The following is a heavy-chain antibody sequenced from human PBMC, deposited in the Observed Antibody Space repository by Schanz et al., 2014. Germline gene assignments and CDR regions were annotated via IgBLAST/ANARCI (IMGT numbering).Heavy chain of an antibody. Sequence: QVQLVESGGGVVQPGRSLRLSCAASGFTFSSYGMHWVRQAPGKGLEWVAVIWYDGSNKYYADSVKGRFTISRDNSKNTLFLQMNSLRAEDTALYYCARDRRNADLDYWGQGTRVTVSS. CDR2: IWYDGSNK. D-gene: IGHD1-1*01. V-gene: IGHV3-33*01. CDR3: ARDRRNADLDY. CDR1: GFTFSSYG. J-gene: IGHJ4*02.